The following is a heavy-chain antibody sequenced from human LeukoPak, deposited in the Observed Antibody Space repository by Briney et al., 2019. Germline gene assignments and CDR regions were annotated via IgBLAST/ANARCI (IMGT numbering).Heavy chain of an antibody. CDR3: ARASVRRGYSGYDGFDY. J-gene: IGHJ4*02. D-gene: IGHD5-12*01. V-gene: IGHV1-69*04. CDR2: IIPILGIA. CDR1: GGTFSSYA. Sequence: GSSVKVSCKASGGTFSSYAISWVRQAPGQGLERMGRIIPILGIANYAQKFQGRVTITADKSTSTAYMELSSLRSEDTAVYYCARASVRRGYSGYDGFDYWGQGTLVTVSS.